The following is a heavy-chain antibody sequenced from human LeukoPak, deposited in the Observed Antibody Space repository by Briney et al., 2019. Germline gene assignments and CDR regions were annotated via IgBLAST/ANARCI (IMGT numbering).Heavy chain of an antibody. J-gene: IGHJ3*02. CDR1: GGSISSGGYY. V-gene: IGHV4-61*08. CDR2: IYYSGST. CDR3: ARYQTPIAAAGSRYAFDI. D-gene: IGHD6-13*01. Sequence: SETLSLTCAVSGGSISSGGYYWSWIRQPPGKGLEWIGYIYYSGSTSYNPFLKSRVTMLVDTSKNQFSLKLSSVTAADTAVYYCARYQTPIAAAGSRYAFDIWGQGTMVTVSS.